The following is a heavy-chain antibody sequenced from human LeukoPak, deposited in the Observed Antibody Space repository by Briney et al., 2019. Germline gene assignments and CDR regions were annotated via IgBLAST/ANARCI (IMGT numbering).Heavy chain of an antibody. D-gene: IGHD3-22*01. Sequence: SETLSLTCAVSGGSISGYYWSWIRQSPDKGLEWIGYIYYSGSTNYNPSLQSRVTISVDTSKNQFSLKLSSVTAADTAVYYCATTNYYDSSGYYYGDYWGQGTLVTVSS. CDR2: IYYSGST. CDR3: ATTNYYDSSGYYYGDY. V-gene: IGHV4-59*01. J-gene: IGHJ4*02. CDR1: GGSISGYY.